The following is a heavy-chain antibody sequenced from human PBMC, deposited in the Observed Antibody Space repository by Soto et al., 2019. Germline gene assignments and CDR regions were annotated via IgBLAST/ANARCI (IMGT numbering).Heavy chain of an antibody. Sequence: PGGSLRLSCAASGFIFDDYGMSWVRQAPGKGLEWVAVIWYDGSNKYYADSVKGRFTISRDNSKNTLYLQMNSLRAEDTAVYYCARPGLRFLEWLSSHYYYYMDVWGKGTTVTVSS. CDR2: IWYDGSNK. D-gene: IGHD3-3*01. CDR3: ARPGLRFLEWLSSHYYYYMDV. J-gene: IGHJ6*03. CDR1: GFIFDDYG. V-gene: IGHV3-33*08.